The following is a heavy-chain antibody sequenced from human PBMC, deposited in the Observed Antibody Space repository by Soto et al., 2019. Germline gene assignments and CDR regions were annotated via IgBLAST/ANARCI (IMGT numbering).Heavy chain of an antibody. CDR3: AKDYLRWAQS. D-gene: IGHD1-26*01. Sequence: GTRSLSCVASRLTFSDYGMSRVRQAPGKGLEWVSAISGSGSTFYADSVKGRFTISRDNSKNALYLQMNSLRAEDTAVYYCAKDYLRWAQSWGQRTLVTVYS. CDR2: ISGSGST. J-gene: IGHJ5*02. V-gene: IGHV3-23*01. CDR1: RLTFSDYG.